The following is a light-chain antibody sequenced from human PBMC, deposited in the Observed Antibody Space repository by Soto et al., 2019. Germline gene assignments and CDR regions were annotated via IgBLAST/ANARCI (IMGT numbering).Light chain of an antibody. Sequence: EIVLTQSPGTLSLSPGERATLSCRASQSVSSSYLAWYQQKPGQAPRLLIYGASSRATGIPDRFRGSGSGTDFTLTISRLEPEDFAMYYCQQYGSSPLTFDGGTKVEIK. J-gene: IGKJ4*01. CDR2: GAS. CDR3: QQYGSSPLT. CDR1: QSVSSSY. V-gene: IGKV3-20*01.